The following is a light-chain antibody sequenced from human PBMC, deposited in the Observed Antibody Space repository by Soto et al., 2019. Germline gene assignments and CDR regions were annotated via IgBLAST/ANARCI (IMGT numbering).Light chain of an antibody. V-gene: IGLV2-8*01. CDR3: SSYAGSNNLL. J-gene: IGLJ2*01. Sequence: QSALTQPPSASGSPGQSVTISCTGTSSDVGGYNYVSWYQQHPGKAPKLMIHEVSKRPSGVPDRFSGSKSGNTVSLTVSGLQAEDEADYYCSSYAGSNNLLFGGGTQLTVL. CDR1: SSDVGGYNY. CDR2: EVS.